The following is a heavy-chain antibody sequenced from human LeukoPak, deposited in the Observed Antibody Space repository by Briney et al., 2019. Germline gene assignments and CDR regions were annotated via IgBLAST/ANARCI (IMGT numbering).Heavy chain of an antibody. V-gene: IGHV1-2*02. CDR2: VNPNSGDT. CDR3: ARASGSYWWFDS. J-gene: IGHJ5*01. CDR1: GYTFTGYY. Sequence: ASVKVSCKASGYTFTGYYVHWVRQAPGQGLEWMGCVNPNSGDTNYAQKFQGSVTMTRDTSISTVYMELSRLRSDDTAVYYCARASGSYWWFDSWGQGTLVTVSS. D-gene: IGHD1-26*01.